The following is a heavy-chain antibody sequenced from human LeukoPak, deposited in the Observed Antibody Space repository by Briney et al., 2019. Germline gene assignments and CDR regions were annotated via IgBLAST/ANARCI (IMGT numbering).Heavy chain of an antibody. J-gene: IGHJ4*02. CDR2: VYYSGST. V-gene: IGHV4-30-4*08. Sequence: SETLSLTCTVSGGSISSGDYYWSWIRQPPGKGLEWIGYVYYSGSTYYNPSLKSRATISVDTSKNQFSLKLSSVTAADTAVYYCARARLWFGELYPYYFDYWGQGTLVTVSS. CDR3: ARARLWFGELYPYYFDY. CDR1: GGSISSGDYY. D-gene: IGHD3-10*01.